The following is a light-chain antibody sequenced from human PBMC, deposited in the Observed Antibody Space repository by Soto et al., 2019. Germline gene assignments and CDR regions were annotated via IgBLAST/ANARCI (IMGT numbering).Light chain of an antibody. CDR3: LLDYSYFWA. CDR1: QGIRSA. J-gene: IGKJ1*01. CDR2: AAS. V-gene: IGKV1-6*01. Sequence: AIQVTQSPSSLSASVGDSVTITCRTSQGIRSALGWYQQKPGKVRKLLIYAASTLRSGVPSRFSGSGSGRDFTLTISSLQPEDFATYYCLLDYSYFWAFGQGTKVEVK.